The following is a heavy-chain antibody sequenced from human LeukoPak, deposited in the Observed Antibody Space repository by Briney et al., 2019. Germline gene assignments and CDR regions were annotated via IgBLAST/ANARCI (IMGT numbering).Heavy chain of an antibody. J-gene: IGHJ6*04. CDR2: INRSGNT. CDR3: ARHGYYYYGMDV. Sequence: SETLSVTCAVYGGSFSGYYWSWIRQPPGRGLEWIGEINRSGNTNYNPSLKSRVTISGDTSKNQFSPKLSSVTAADTAVYYCARHGYYYYGMDVWGKGTTVTVSS. V-gene: IGHV4-34*01. CDR1: GGSFSGYY.